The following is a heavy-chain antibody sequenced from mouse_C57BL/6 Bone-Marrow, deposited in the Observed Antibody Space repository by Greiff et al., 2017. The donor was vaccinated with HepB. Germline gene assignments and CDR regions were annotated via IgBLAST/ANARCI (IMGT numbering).Heavy chain of an antibody. V-gene: IGHV1-69*01. CDR1: GYTFTSYW. Sequence: QVQLKQPGAELVMPGASVKLSCKASGYTFTSYWMHWVKQRPGQGLEWIGEIDPSDSYTNYNQKFKGKSTLTVDKSSSTAYMQLSSLTSEDSAVSYCARGDDEANSDYWGQGTTLTVSS. CDR3: ARGDDEANSDY. CDR2: IDPSDSYT. J-gene: IGHJ2*01. D-gene: IGHD3-2*02.